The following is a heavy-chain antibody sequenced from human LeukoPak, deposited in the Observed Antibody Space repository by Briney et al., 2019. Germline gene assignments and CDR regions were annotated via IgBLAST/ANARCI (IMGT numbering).Heavy chain of an antibody. CDR2: INHSGST. D-gene: IGHD3-3*01. CDR3: ASGQYYDLWSGYYVD. J-gene: IGHJ4*02. Sequence: SETLSLTCAVYGGSFSGHYWSWIHQPPGKGLEWIGEINHSGSTNYNPSLESRVTISVDTSKNHFSLKLSSVTAADTAVYYCASGQYYDLWSGYYVDWGQGTLVTVSA. CDR1: GGSFSGHY. V-gene: IGHV4-34*01.